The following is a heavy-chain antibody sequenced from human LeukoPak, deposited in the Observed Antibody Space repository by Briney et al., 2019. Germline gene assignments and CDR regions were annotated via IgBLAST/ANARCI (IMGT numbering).Heavy chain of an antibody. CDR3: ARGTSGGYFDY. Sequence: QPGGSLRLSCAASGFTFNNYAINWVRQAPGKGLDWVSTINGGGGSTYYAASVKGRFTISRDNAKNTLYLQMNSLRAEDTAVYYCARGTSGGYFDYWGQGTLVSVSS. CDR2: INGGGGST. V-gene: IGHV3-23*01. J-gene: IGHJ4*02. D-gene: IGHD1-26*01. CDR1: GFTFNNYA.